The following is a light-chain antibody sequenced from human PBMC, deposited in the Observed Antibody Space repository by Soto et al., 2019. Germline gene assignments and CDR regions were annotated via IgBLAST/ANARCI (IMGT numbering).Light chain of an antibody. CDR2: DAS. CDR1: QSISSW. V-gene: IGKV1-5*01. J-gene: IGKJ1*01. CDR3: HQRQSWPRT. Sequence: ADRVTITCRASQSISSWLAWYQQKPGKAPKFLIYDASNLESGVPSRFSGSGSGTEFTLTISSLQPDDFAVYYCHQRQSWPRTFGQGTKVDNK.